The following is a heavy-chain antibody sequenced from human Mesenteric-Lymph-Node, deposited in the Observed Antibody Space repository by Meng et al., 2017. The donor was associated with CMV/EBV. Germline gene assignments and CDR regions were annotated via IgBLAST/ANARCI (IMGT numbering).Heavy chain of an antibody. CDR1: GFSFGVYS. D-gene: IGHD6-13*01. V-gene: IGHV3-48*01. CDR3: ARDSIASALDY. J-gene: IGHJ4*02. Sequence: GGSLRLSCAASGFSFGVYSMNWVRQAPGKGLEWLAYIDSFSSTMYYTDSIKGRFTISRDNVKNSLYLQMNSLSADDTAVYYCARDSIASALDYWGQGVLVTVSS. CDR2: IDSFSSTM.